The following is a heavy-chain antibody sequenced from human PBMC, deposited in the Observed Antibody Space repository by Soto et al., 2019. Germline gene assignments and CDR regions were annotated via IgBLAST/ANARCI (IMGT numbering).Heavy chain of an antibody. V-gene: IGHV3-30*03. CDR2: IAYAGSEK. Sequence: QEQLLESGGGVVQPGKSLRLSCAASGFTFNTYGIHWVREAPGKGLEWVAVIAYAGSEKYYVDSVKGRFTISKDNSKNTLYLQMNSLSPEDKNVYYCATSPNFYGSSTNCSKYYFDHWGQGTRVTVSS. D-gene: IGHD2-2*01. J-gene: IGHJ4*02. CDR3: ATSPNFYGSSTNCSKYYFDH. CDR1: GFTFNTYG.